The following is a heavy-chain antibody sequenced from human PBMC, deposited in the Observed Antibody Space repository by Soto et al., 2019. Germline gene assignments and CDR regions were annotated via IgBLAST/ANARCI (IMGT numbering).Heavy chain of an antibody. Sequence: PGGSLRLSCTASGFTFGDYAMSWFRQAPGKGLEWVGFIRNKPYGGTTEYAASVKGRFAISRDDSKSIAYLQMNSLKPEDTAMYYCTRVGKTTVTHRNYYYYGMDVWGQGTTVTVSS. J-gene: IGHJ6*02. V-gene: IGHV3-49*03. CDR3: TRVGKTTVTHRNYYYYGMDV. CDR1: GFTFGDYA. CDR2: IRNKPYGGTT. D-gene: IGHD4-17*01.